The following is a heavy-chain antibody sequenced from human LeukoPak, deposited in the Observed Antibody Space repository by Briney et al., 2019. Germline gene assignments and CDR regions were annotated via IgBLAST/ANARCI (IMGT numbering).Heavy chain of an antibody. D-gene: IGHD6-13*01. J-gene: IGHJ3*02. CDR1: GFTFSSYG. CDR3: ATGYSSTPYAFDI. CDR2: IWYDGSNK. V-gene: IGHV3-33*01. Sequence: PGRSLRLSCAASGFTFSSYGMHWVRQAPGKGLEWVAVIWYDGSNKYYADSVKGRFTTSRDNSKNTLYLQMNSLRAEGTAVYYCATGYSSTPYAFDIWGQGTMVTVSS.